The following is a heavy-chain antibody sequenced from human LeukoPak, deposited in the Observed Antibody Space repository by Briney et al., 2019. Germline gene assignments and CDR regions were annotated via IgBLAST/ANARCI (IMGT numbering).Heavy chain of an antibody. CDR1: GFTFSSYA. Sequence: GGSLRLSCAASGFTFSSYAMSWVRQAPGKGLEWVSAISGSGGSTYYADSVKGRFTISRDNSKNTLYLQMNSLRAEDTAVYYCAKDSGSGSFIMYYYYGMDVWGQGTTVTVSS. CDR3: AKDSGSGSFIMYYYYGMDV. V-gene: IGHV3-23*01. CDR2: ISGSGGST. J-gene: IGHJ6*02. D-gene: IGHD3-10*01.